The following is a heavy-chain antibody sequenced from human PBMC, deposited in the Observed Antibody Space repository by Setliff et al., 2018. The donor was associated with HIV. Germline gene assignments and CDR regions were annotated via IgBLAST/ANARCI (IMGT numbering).Heavy chain of an antibody. Sequence: PGGSLRLSCAASGFTFSDYYMSWIRQAPGKGMEWILYISSGNDIIYYADSVKGRFTISRDNAKSSPYLQMNSLRAEDTAIYYCASQTYYYDSSGSLGGYYFDNWGQGTLVTVPQ. CDR1: GFTFSDYY. CDR2: ISSGNDII. V-gene: IGHV3-11*04. J-gene: IGHJ4*02. D-gene: IGHD3-22*01. CDR3: ASQTYYYDSSGSLGGYYFDN.